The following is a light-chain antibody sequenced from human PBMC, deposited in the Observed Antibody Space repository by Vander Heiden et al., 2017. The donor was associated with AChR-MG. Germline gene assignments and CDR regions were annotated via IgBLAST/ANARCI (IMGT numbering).Light chain of an antibody. Sequence: QSVLTPPPSVSAAPGQKVTISCSGSSANSGNNYVSWYQQFPGTAPKLLIYDNNKRPSGIPDRFSGSKSGTSATLGITGLQTGDEADYYCGTWDTSLSAGRVFGGGTKLTVL. CDR2: DNN. J-gene: IGLJ3*02. CDR3: GTWDTSLSAGRV. CDR1: SANSGNNY. V-gene: IGLV1-51*01.